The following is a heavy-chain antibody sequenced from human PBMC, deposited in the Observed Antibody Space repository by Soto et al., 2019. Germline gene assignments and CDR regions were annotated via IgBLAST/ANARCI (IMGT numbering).Heavy chain of an antibody. CDR1: GGSFSGYY. Sequence: SDTLSLTSAVYGGSFSGYYWSWIRQPPGKGLEWIGEINHSGSTNYNPSLKSRVTISVDTSKNQFSLKLSSVTAADTAVYYCARGRMVRGVPTPTTTGYYGMDVGGQGTTVTVSS. J-gene: IGHJ6*02. V-gene: IGHV4-34*01. CDR2: INHSGST. CDR3: ARGRMVRGVPTPTTTGYYGMDV. D-gene: IGHD3-10*01.